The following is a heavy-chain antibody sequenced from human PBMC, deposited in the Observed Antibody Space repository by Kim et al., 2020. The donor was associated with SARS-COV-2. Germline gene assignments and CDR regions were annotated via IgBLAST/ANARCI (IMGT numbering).Heavy chain of an antibody. CDR3: ARGLTSREGWGNWFDP. Sequence: SETLSLTCTVSGGSISSSSRYWGWIRQPPGKGLEWIGHISYSGSTYYNPSLKSRVTISVETSKNQFSLRLTSVSAADTAVYYCARGLTSREGWGNWFDP. V-gene: IGHV4-39*01. CDR2: ISYSGST. CDR1: GGSISSSSRY. J-gene: IGHJ5*02. D-gene: IGHD3-16*01.